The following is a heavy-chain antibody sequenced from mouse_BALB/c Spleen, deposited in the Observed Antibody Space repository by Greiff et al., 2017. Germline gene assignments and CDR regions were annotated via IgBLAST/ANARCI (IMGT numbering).Heavy chain of an antibody. CDR3: ARAYYRYDVVYWYFDV. V-gene: IGHV5-4*02. Sequence: EVQLVESGGGLVKPGGSLKLSCAASGFTFSDYYMYWVRQTPEKRLVWVATISDGGSYTYYPDSVKGRFTISRDNAKNNLYLQMSSLKSEDTAMYYCARAYYRYDVVYWYFDVWGAGTTVTVSS. CDR1: GFTFSDYY. CDR2: ISDGGSYT. J-gene: IGHJ1*01. D-gene: IGHD2-14*01.